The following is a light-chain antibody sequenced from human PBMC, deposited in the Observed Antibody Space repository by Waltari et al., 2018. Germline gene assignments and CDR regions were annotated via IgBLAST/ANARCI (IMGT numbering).Light chain of an antibody. CDR1: SLRSYY. J-gene: IGLJ3*02. CDR2: GKN. Sequence: SSELTQDPAVSVALGQTVRITCQGDSLRSYYASWYQQKPGQAPVLVIYGKNNRPSGIPDRFSGSISGNTASLTITGAQAEDEADYYCNSRDSSGNHLVFGGGTKLTV. V-gene: IGLV3-19*01. CDR3: NSRDSSGNHLV.